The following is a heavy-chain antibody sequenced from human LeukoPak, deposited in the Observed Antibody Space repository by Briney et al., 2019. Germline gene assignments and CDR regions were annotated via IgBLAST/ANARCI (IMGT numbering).Heavy chain of an antibody. Sequence: GASVKASCKASGGTFSSYAISWVRQAPGQGLEWMGGIIPIFGTANYAQKFQGRVTITADESTSTAYMELSSLRSEDTAVYYCARVYGDWTYYFDYWGQGTLVTVSS. V-gene: IGHV1-69*13. CDR1: GGTFSSYA. J-gene: IGHJ4*02. D-gene: IGHD4-17*01. CDR3: ARVYGDWTYYFDY. CDR2: IIPIFGTA.